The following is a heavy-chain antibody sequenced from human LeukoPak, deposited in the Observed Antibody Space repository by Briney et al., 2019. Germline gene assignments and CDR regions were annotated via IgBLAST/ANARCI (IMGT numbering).Heavy chain of an antibody. J-gene: IGHJ5*02. Sequence: PVKVSCKTSGLTFSSSAIQWVRQARGQPLEWIGWIVVGRGETKYTQKLQRRVTITSDLSTSTAYTELSSLRSEDTAVYYCAAETYSDSCCWFDPWGQGTLVTVSS. D-gene: IGHD2-21*02. CDR2: IVVGRGET. V-gene: IGHV1-58*02. CDR1: GLTFSSSA. CDR3: AAETYSDSCCWFDP.